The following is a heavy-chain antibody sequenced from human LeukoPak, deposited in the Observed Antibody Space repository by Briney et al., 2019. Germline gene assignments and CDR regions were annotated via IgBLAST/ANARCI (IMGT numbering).Heavy chain of an antibody. CDR2: IYPGDSDT. CDR1: GYSFTSYW. V-gene: IGHV5-51*01. J-gene: IGHJ1*01. D-gene: IGHD3-22*01. Sequence: GESLKISCKGSGYSFTSYWIGWVRQMPGKGLEWMGIIYPGDSDTSYSPSFQGQVTTSADKSISTASLQWSSLKASDTAMYYCARHNYYDSSGYYGDFQHWGQGTLATVSS. CDR3: ARHNYYDSSGYYGDFQH.